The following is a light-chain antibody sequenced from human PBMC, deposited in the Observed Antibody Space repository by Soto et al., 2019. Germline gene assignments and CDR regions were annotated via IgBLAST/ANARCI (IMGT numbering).Light chain of an antibody. CDR1: SSNIGSNT. CDR2: SNN. J-gene: IGLJ2*01. CDR3: AAWDDSLNGVV. Sequence: QSVLTQPPSASGTPGQRVTISCSGSSSNIGSNTVSWYQQLPGTAPKLLIYSNNQRPSGVPDRFSGSKSGTSASLAISGLQSEDESDYYCAAWDDSLNGVVFGGGTKLTV. V-gene: IGLV1-44*01.